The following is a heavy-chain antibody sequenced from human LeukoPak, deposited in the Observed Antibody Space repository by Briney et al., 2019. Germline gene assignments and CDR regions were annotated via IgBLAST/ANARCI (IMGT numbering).Heavy chain of an antibody. D-gene: IGHD1-26*01. CDR1: GGSISSSSYY. J-gene: IGHJ6*03. CDR3: ARVYSGSYYYYYYYMDV. CDR2: IYYSGST. Sequence: SETLSLTCTVSGGSISSSSYYWGWIRQPPGKGLEWIGSIYYSGSTYYNPSLKSRVTISVDTSKNQFSLKLSSVTAADTAVYYCARVYSGSYYYYYYYMDVWGKGTTVTISS. V-gene: IGHV4-39*01.